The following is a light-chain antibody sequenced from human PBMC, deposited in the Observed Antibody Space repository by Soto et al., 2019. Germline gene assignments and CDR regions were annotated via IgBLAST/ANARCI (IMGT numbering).Light chain of an antibody. V-gene: IGKV3-15*01. J-gene: IGKJ4*01. CDR2: GAS. CDR3: QQYNNWPLT. CDR1: QSVSSN. Sequence: EIVMTQSPVTLSVSPGERATLSCRASQSVSSNLAWYQQKPGQAPRLLIYGASTRATGIPARFSGSGSGTEFTLTISSLQSEEFAVYYCQQYNNWPLTFGGGTKVDIK.